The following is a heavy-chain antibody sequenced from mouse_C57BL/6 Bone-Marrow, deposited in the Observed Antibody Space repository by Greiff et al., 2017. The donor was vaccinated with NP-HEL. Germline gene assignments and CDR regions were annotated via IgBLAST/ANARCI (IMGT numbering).Heavy chain of an antibody. CDR1: GFTFSSYA. CDR2: ISDGGSYT. D-gene: IGHD1-1*01. J-gene: IGHJ4*01. Sequence: EVKVVESGGGLVKPGGSLKLSCAASGFTFSSYAMSWVRQTPEKRLEWVATISDGGSYTYYPDNVKGRFTISRDNAKNNLYLQMSHLKSEDTAMYYCARGRSYYGSSASAIDYWGQGTSVTVSS. CDR3: ARGRSYYGSSASAIDY. V-gene: IGHV5-4*03.